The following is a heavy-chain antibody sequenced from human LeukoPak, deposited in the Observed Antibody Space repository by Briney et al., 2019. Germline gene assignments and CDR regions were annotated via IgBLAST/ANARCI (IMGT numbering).Heavy chain of an antibody. CDR1: GYTFTSYD. CDR3: ARDYYGSGSYYCYY. CDR2: IIPIFGTA. D-gene: IGHD3-10*01. J-gene: IGHJ4*02. V-gene: IGHV1-69*13. Sequence: SVKVSCKASGYTFTSYDITWVRQAPGQGLEWMGGIIPIFGTANYAQKFQGRVTITADESTSTAYMELSSLRSEDTAVYYCARDYYGSGSYYCYYWGQGTLVTVSS.